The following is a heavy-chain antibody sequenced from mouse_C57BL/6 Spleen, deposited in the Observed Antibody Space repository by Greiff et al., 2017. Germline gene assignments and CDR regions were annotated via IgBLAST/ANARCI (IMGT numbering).Heavy chain of an antibody. CDR2: IYPRDGST. CDR3: GRPRHYYGSSYWYFGG. D-gene: IGHD1-1*01. CDR1: GYTFTSYD. Sequence: VQLQQSGPELVKPGASVKLSCKASGYTFTSYDINWVKQRPGQGLEWIGWIYPRDGSTKYNEKFKGKATLTVDPSSRTAYMELHSLTSEDSAVYFCGRPRHYYGSSYWYFGGWGTGTTVTVSS. J-gene: IGHJ1*03. V-gene: IGHV1-85*01.